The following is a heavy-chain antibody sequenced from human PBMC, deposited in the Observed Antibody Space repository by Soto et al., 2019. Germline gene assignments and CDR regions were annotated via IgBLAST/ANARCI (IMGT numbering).Heavy chain of an antibody. D-gene: IGHD2-21*02. CDR2: IYYSGRT. CDR1: GESISSSSYY. Sequence: DTLSLTCIVSGESISSSSYYWGWIRQPPGKGLEWIGSIYYSGRTYYNPSFKSRVTISIDTSKNQFSLKLSSVTATDTAVYYCARQRTTVVTQAYFDHWGQGALVTVSS. V-gene: IGHV4-39*01. CDR3: ARQRTTVVTQAYFDH. J-gene: IGHJ4*02.